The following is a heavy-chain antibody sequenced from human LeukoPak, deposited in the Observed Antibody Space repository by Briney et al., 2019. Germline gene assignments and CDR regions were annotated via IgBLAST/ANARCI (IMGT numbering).Heavy chain of an antibody. V-gene: IGHV1-2*02. D-gene: IGHD1-26*01. CDR1: GYTFTGYY. CDR2: INPNSGGT. J-gene: IGHJ5*02. Sequence: ASVKVSCKASGYTFTGYYMHWVRQAPGQGLEWMGWINPNSGGTNYAQKFQGRVTMARDTSISTAYMELSRLRSDDTAVYYCARVSGSYQRWFDPWGQGTLVTVSS. CDR3: ARVSGSYQRWFDP.